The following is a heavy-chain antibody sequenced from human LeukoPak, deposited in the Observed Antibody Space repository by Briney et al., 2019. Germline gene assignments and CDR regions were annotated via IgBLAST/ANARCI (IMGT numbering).Heavy chain of an antibody. D-gene: IGHD3-9*01. CDR3: ARDLTASGSFDY. CDR1: GFSLSTYW. Sequence: GGSLRLSCAASGFSLSTYWMTWLRQAPGKGLEWVANMRQDGGLEYFVDSVQGRFSISRDNAKNSFHLQMNTLRADDTAVYYCARDLTASGSFDYWGQGTLVTVSS. CDR2: MRQDGGLE. V-gene: IGHV3-7*04. J-gene: IGHJ4*02.